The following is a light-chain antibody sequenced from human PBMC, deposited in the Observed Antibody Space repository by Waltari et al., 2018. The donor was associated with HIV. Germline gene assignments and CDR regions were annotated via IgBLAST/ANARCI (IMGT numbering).Light chain of an antibody. J-gene: IGLJ1*01. V-gene: IGLV3-21*04. CDR1: NIGSKS. CDR2: YDS. Sequence: SYVLAQPPAVSVAPGKTARITCGGNNIGSKSVHWYQQKPGQAPVVVIYYDSDRPSGIPGRFSGSNTGNTSTLTSSSVEAGDEAAYYCQVWDSSSDAYVFGTGTKVTVL. CDR3: QVWDSSSDAYV.